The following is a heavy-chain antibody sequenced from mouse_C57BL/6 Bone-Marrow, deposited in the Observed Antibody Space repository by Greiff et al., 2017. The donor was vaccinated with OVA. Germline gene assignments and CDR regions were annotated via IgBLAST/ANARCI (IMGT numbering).Heavy chain of an antibody. D-gene: IGHD3-3*01. CDR2: IRSKSNNYAT. CDR1: GFSFNTYA. J-gene: IGHJ4*01. CDR3: VRHRGRDYAMDY. V-gene: IGHV10-1*01. Sequence: EVQLVESGGGLVQPKGSLKLSCAASGFSFNTYAMNWVRQAPGKGLEWVARIRSKSNNYATYYADSVKDRFTISRDDSESMLYLQMNNLKTKDTAMYYCVRHRGRDYAMDYWGQGTSVTVSS.